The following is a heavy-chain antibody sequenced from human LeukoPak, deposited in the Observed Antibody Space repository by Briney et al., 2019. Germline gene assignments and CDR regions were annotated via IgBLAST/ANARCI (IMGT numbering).Heavy chain of an antibody. V-gene: IGHV4-39*07. CDR3: ARVYYSNSYDYWYFDL. CDR2: LYYSGKT. J-gene: IGHJ2*01. D-gene: IGHD6-13*01. CDR1: DDSISSSTY. Sequence: SETLSLTCIISDDSISSSTYWGWIRQPPGKGLEWIGTLYYSGKTYYNPSLKRRVTISVDTSKNQFSLKLSSVTAADTAVYYCARVYYSNSYDYWYFDLWGRGTLVTVSS.